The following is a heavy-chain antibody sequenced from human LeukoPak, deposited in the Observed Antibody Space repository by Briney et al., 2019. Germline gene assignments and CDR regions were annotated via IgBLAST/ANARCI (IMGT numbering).Heavy chain of an antibody. CDR1: GYTFTSYY. J-gene: IGHJ5*02. CDR3: ARGGAVDSSSWYNWFDP. Sequence: GASVKVSCKASGYTFTSYYMHWVRQAPGQGLEWMGIINPSGGSTSYAQKFQGRVTMTRDTSTSTVYTELSSLRSEDTAVYYCARGGAVDSSSWYNWFDPWGQGTLVTVSS. CDR2: INPSGGST. D-gene: IGHD6-13*01. V-gene: IGHV1-46*01.